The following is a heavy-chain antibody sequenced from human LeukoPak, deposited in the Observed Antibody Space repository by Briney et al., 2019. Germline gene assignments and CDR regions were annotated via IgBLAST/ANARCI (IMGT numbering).Heavy chain of an antibody. D-gene: IGHD2-15*01. CDR2: ISSSSSYI. CDR3: ASYCSGGSCYYPWAFDI. Sequence: GGSLRLSCAASGFTFSSYSMNWVRQAPGEGLEWVSSISSSSSYIYYADSVKGRFTISRDNAKNSLYLQMNSLRAEDTAVYYCASYCSGGSCYYPWAFDIWGQGTMVTVSS. CDR1: GFTFSSYS. J-gene: IGHJ3*02. V-gene: IGHV3-21*01.